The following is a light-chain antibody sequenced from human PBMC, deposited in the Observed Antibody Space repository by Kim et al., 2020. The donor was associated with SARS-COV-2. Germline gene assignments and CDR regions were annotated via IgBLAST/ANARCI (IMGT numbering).Light chain of an antibody. J-gene: IGKJ1*01. V-gene: IGKV3-15*01. CDR1: LSVGAN. CDR2: GAS. CDR3: QQYNNWPWT. Sequence: VPPGERATRAGRASLSVGANLAWSQQKPGQPPRPLFYGASTRATGIPARFSGSGSGTEFTLTISSLQSEDFAVYYCQQYNNWPWTFGQGTKVDIK.